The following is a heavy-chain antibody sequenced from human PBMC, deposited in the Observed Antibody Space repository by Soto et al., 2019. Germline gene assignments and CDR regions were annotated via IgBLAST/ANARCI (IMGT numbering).Heavy chain of an antibody. CDR1: GGSISSYY. Sequence: SETLSLTCTVSGGSISSYYWSWIRQPPGKGLEWIGYIYYSGSTNYNPSLKSRVTISVNTSKNQFSLKLSSVTAADTAVYYCARGGDIVVVPAAKSIPWFDPWGQGTLVTVSS. CDR3: ARGGDIVVVPAAKSIPWFDP. V-gene: IGHV4-59*08. J-gene: IGHJ5*02. CDR2: IYYSGST. D-gene: IGHD2-2*01.